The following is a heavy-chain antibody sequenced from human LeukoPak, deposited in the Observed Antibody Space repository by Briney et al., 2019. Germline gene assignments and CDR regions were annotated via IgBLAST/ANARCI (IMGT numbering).Heavy chain of an antibody. CDR3: AKDASIAAAGTKLDLDY. D-gene: IGHD6-13*01. Sequence: GGSLRLSCAASGFTFSSYGMHWVRQAPGKGLEWVAVISYDGSNKYYADSVKGRFTISRDNSKNTLYLQMNSLRAEDTAVYYCAKDASIAAAGTKLDLDYWGQGTLVTVSS. CDR2: ISYDGSNK. CDR1: GFTFSSYG. V-gene: IGHV3-30*18. J-gene: IGHJ4*02.